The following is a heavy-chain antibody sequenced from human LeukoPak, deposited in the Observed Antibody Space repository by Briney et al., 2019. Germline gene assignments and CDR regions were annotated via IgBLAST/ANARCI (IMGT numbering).Heavy chain of an antibody. D-gene: IGHD2-15*01. CDR1: GYTFTSYG. CDR2: VSAYNGNT. Sequence: ASVKVSCKASGYTFTSYGISWVRQAPGQGLEWMGWVSAYNGNTNYAQKLQGRVTMTTDTSTSTAYMELRNLRSDDTAVYYCARDRFRDSWYFDLWGRGTLVTVSS. J-gene: IGHJ2*01. CDR3: ARDRFRDSWYFDL. V-gene: IGHV1-18*01.